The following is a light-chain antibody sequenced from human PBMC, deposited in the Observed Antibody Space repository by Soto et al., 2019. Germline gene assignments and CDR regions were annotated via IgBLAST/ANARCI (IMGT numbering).Light chain of an antibody. Sequence: QSVLTQPASVSGSPGQSIAISCTGTRSDVGAYNYVSWYQQHPGKAPKLMISEVTNRPSGVSDRFSGSKSGNTASLTISGLQAEDEADYYCSSCAGRNNLVFGGGTKLTVL. CDR2: EVT. CDR1: RSDVGAYNY. J-gene: IGLJ2*01. CDR3: SSCAGRNNLV. V-gene: IGLV2-14*01.